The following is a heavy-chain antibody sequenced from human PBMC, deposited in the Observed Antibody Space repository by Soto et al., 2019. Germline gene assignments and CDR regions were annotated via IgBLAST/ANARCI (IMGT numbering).Heavy chain of an antibody. CDR1: GFTFSSYA. D-gene: IGHD2-15*01. Sequence: QVQLVESGGGVVQPGRSLRLSCAASGFTFSSYAMHWVRQAPGKGLEWVAVISYDGSNKYYADSVKGRFTISRDNSKNTLYLQMNSLRAEDTAVYYCARDLGAGGTTFDYWGQGTLVTVSS. CDR2: ISYDGSNK. CDR3: ARDLGAGGTTFDY. V-gene: IGHV3-30-3*01. J-gene: IGHJ4*02.